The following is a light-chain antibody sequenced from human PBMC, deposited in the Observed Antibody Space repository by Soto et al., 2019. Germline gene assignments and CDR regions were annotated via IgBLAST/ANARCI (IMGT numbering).Light chain of an antibody. V-gene: IGKV1-5*03. J-gene: IGKJ1*01. Sequence: DLPMTQSPSTLSASVGDRVTITCRASQSISSWLAWYQQKPGKAPKSLIYMASNLESGVPSRFSGSGSGTEFTLTISSLQPDDFATYYCQQYNTYPWTFGQGTKVEIK. CDR1: QSISSW. CDR3: QQYNTYPWT. CDR2: MAS.